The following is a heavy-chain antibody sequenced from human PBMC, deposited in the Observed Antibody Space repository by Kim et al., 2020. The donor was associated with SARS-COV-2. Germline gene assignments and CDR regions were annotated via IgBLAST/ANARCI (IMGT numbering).Heavy chain of an antibody. CDR1: GFTFSSYA. Sequence: GGSLRLSCAASGFTFSSYAMHWVRQAPGKGLEWVAVISYDGSNKYYADSVKGRFTISRDNSKNTLYLQMNSLRAEDTAVYYCARVLRQPGGSGYGMDVWGQGTTVTVSS. CDR3: ARVLRQPGGSGYGMDV. J-gene: IGHJ6*02. D-gene: IGHD3-10*01. CDR2: ISYDGSNK. V-gene: IGHV3-30*04.